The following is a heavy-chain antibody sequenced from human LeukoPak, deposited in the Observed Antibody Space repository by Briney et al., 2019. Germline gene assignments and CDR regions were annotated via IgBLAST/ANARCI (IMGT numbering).Heavy chain of an antibody. CDR1: GFTFSNPC. V-gene: IGHV3-15*01. CDR2: IKSKTDGGTT. J-gene: IGHJ4*02. CDR3: TRESPYCSRTSCPSQFDY. D-gene: IGHD2-2*01. Sequence: GGSLRLSCAASGFTFSNPCMSGVRQAPGKGLEWVGRIKSKTDGGTTDYAAPVKGRFTISRDDSKNTLYLQMNSLKTEDTAVYQCTRESPYCSRTSCPSQFDYWGQGTLVNVSS.